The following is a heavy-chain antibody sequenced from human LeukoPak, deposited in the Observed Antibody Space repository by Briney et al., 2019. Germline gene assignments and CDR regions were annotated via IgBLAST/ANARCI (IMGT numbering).Heavy chain of an antibody. D-gene: IGHD7-27*01. Sequence: GGSLTLSCEASGFSFSGYYMTWIRQPPGKGLEWIAYIKSGATTMYYADSVRGRFTISRDDSKNSLSLQMKSLRAEDTAVYYCAKDGNWARFEDWGQGTLVTVSS. CDR3: AKDGNWARFED. CDR1: GFSFSGYY. V-gene: IGHV3-11*01. J-gene: IGHJ4*02. CDR2: IKSGATTM.